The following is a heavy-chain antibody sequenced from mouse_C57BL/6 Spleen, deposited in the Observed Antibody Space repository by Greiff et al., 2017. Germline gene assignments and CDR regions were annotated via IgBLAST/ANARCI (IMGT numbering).Heavy chain of an antibody. CDR3: ARSRYAYFDY. D-gene: IGHD6-5*01. CDR2: IRNKANGYTT. Sequence: EVKLVESGGGLVQPGGSLSLSCAASGFTFTDYYMSWVRQPPGKALEWLGFIRNKANGYTTEYSASVKGRFTISRDNSQSILYHQMNALRAEDSATYYCARSRYAYFDYWGQGTTLTVSS. CDR1: GFTFTDYY. V-gene: IGHV7-3*01. J-gene: IGHJ2*01.